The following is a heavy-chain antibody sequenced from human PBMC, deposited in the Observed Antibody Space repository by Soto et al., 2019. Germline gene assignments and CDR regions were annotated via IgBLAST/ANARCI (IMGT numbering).Heavy chain of an antibody. CDR1: GFTFSDYY. D-gene: IGHD2-15*01. V-gene: IGHV3-11*01. CDR3: ARWIVVVVAAIGRPFESWFDP. CDR2: ISSSGSTI. Sequence: GGSLRLSCAASGFTFSDYYMSWIRQAPGKGLEWVSYISSSGSTIYYADSVKGRFTISRDNAKNSLYLQMNSLRAEDTAVYYCARWIVVVVAAIGRPFESWFDPWGQGTLVTVSS. J-gene: IGHJ5*02.